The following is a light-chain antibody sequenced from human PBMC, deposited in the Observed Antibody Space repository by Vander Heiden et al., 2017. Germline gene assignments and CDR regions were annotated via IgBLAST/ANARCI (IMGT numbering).Light chain of an antibody. J-gene: IGLJ1*01. CDR3: SSYTGGTNHYV. CDR2: EVS. V-gene: IGLV2-14*01. CDR1: SSDVGGYNY. Sequence: QSALTQPASVSGSPGRSVAISCPGSSSDVGGYNYVSWFQQHPAKPPKLMIYEVSNRPSGGSNRFFGSKSGNTASLAISGLQAEEEADYYCSSYTGGTNHYVFGTGTKVTVL.